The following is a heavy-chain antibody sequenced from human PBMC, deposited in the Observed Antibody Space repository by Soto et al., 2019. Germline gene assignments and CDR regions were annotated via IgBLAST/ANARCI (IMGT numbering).Heavy chain of an antibody. CDR3: ARASLYYYYYGMDV. CDR1: GYTFTSYD. Sequence: QVQLVQSGAEVKKPGALVKVSCKASGYTFTSYDINWVRQATGQGLEWMGWMNPNSGNTGYAQKFQGRVTMTRNTSISTAYMELSSLRSEDTAVYYCARASLYYYYYGMDVWGQGTTVTVSS. J-gene: IGHJ6*02. V-gene: IGHV1-8*01. CDR2: MNPNSGNT.